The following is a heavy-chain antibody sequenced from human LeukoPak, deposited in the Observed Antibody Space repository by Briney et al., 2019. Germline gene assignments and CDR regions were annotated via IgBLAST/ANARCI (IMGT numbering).Heavy chain of an antibody. CDR2: INPSGGST. V-gene: IGHV1-46*01. Sequence: ASVKVSCKASGYTFTSYYMHWVRQAPGQGLEWMGIINPSGGSTSYAQKFQGRVTMTRDMSTSTVYMELNSLRAEDTAVYYCAKCVKSPYDSSGYYYGEGFGYWGQGTLATVSS. D-gene: IGHD3-22*01. CDR1: GYTFTSYY. J-gene: IGHJ4*02. CDR3: AKCVKSPYDSSGYYYGEGFGY.